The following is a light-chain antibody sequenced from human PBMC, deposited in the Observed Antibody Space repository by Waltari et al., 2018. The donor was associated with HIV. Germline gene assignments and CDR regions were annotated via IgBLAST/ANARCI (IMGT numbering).Light chain of an antibody. Sequence: DNQMTEDPSTLSAVVGATVGTTCRASQNIKNDLNWYQHKSGKSPRLRIYSASGLQNGAPTGFSGSGAGTEFNFTIEGLQSEDSAVYYCQQSHKAPLTFGGGTRVEIK. V-gene: IGKV1-39*01. CDR2: SAS. CDR3: QQSHKAPLT. J-gene: IGKJ4*01. CDR1: QNIKND.